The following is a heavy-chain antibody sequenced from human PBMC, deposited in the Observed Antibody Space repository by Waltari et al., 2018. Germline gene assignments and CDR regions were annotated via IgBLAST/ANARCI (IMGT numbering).Heavy chain of an antibody. V-gene: IGHV3-15*02. CDR2: IKSKDRGATT. Sequence: EVEMVESGGASVKPGESLRLSCVASGFTFTPAWLTWVRQAPGRGLEWIGRIKSKDRGATTDFAAPVKGRFSISRDDSRNTVSLQMNNLKAEDTAIYYCTTLDAPWGGWGQGTLVTVSS. CDR3: TTLDAPWGG. J-gene: IGHJ4*02. D-gene: IGHD7-27*01. CDR1: GFTFTPAW.